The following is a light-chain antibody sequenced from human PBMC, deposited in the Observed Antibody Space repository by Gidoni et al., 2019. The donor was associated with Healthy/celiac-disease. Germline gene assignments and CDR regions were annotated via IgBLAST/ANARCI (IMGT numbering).Light chain of an antibody. CDR2: DAS. Sequence: EIVLTQSPATLSLSPGERATLSRRASQSVSSYLAWYQQKPGQAPRLLIYDASNRATGIPARFSGSGSGTDFTLTISSLEPEDFAVYYCQQRSNWPRTFXGXTKVEIK. CDR1: QSVSSY. J-gene: IGKJ4*01. CDR3: QQRSNWPRT. V-gene: IGKV3-11*01.